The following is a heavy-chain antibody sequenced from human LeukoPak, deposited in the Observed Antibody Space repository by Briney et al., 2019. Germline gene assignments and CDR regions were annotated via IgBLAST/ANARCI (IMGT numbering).Heavy chain of an antibody. V-gene: IGHV4-31*11. CDR3: ARDRLDAFDI. J-gene: IGHJ3*02. CDR1: GGSFSSCGYY. CDR2: IYYSGST. Sequence: TLSLTCAVSGGSFSSCGYYWSWIRQHPGKVLEWIGHIYYSGSTYYNPSLKSRVTISVDTSKNQFSLKLSPVTAADTAVYYFARDRLDAFDIWGQGTMVTVSS.